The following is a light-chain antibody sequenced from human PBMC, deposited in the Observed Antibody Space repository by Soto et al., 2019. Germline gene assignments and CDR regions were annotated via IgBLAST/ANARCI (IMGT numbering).Light chain of an antibody. Sequence: DIQMTQSPSSLSASVVDRVTITCLTSQGINDYLNWYQMKPGGAPKLLIYAASALQSGIPSRFSGSASGTEFTLTITSLQPEDFATYYCQQSYNFPRNFGQGTKVDIK. CDR1: QGINDY. CDR3: QQSYNFPRN. V-gene: IGKV1-39*01. CDR2: AAS. J-gene: IGKJ1*01.